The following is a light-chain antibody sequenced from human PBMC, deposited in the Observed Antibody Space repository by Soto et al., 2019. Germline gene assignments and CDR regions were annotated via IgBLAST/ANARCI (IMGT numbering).Light chain of an antibody. CDR3: QQYYTFPYI. CDR1: QTSATY. CDR2: EAS. Sequence: DIQMTQSPSSLSASVGDRVTITCRASQTSATYINWYQQKSGSAPRLLIYEASGLQSGVPSRFSGSGSGTHFVLTISSLQPDDFATYFCQQYYTFPYIFGQGTKVDIK. V-gene: IGKV1-39*01. J-gene: IGKJ2*01.